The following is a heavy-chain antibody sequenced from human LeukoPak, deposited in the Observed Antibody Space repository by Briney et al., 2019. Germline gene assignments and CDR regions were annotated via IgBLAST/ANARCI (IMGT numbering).Heavy chain of an antibody. V-gene: IGHV3-7*01. CDR2: IKHDASEK. J-gene: IGHJ5*02. D-gene: IGHD3-22*01. CDR1: GFTFSSYW. CDR3: ARAGYYYDSSEWFDP. Sequence: GGSLRLSCAASGFTFSSYWMAWVRQTPGKGLEWVANIKHDASEKHYVDSVKGRFTISRDNAQNSFYLQMNSLRAEDTAVYYCARAGYYYDSSEWFDPWGQGTLVTVSS.